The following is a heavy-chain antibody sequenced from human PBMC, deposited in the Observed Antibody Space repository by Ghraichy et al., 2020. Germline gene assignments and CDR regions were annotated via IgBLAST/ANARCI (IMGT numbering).Heavy chain of an antibody. D-gene: IGHD4-11*01. J-gene: IGHJ2*01. CDR1: GGSISSGGYS. CDR2: IYHSGST. V-gene: IGHV4-30-2*01. CDR3: ARVGTTTHYWYFDL. Sequence: SETLSLTCAVSGGSISSGGYSWSWIRQPPGKGLEWIGYIYHSGSTYYNPSLKSRVTISVDRSKNQFSLKLSSVTAADTAVYYCARVGTTTHYWYFDLWGRGTLVTVSS.